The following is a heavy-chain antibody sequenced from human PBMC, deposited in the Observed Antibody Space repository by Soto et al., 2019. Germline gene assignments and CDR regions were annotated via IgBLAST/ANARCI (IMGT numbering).Heavy chain of an antibody. J-gene: IGHJ4*02. CDR2: IKTDGTES. CDR3: ARDLVAGSGNCDS. V-gene: IGHV3-74*01. D-gene: IGHD3-10*01. CDR1: GFTFNRFW. Sequence: QSGGSLRLSCAASGFTFNRFWMHWVRQAPGKGPVWVSRIKTDGTESNYAGSVKGRFSVSRDNAKNTLYLHMNSLRAEDTGVYYCARDLVAGSGNCDSWGQGTPITVSS.